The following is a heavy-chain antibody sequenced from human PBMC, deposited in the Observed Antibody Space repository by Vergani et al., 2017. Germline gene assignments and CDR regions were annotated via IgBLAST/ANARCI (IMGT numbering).Heavy chain of an antibody. CDR2: IYHSGST. J-gene: IGHJ5*02. V-gene: IGHV4-30-2*01. Sequence: QLQLQESSSGLVKPSQTLSLTCAVSGGSISSGGYSWSWIRQPPGKGLEWIGYIYHSGSTYYNPSLKSRVTISVDRSKNQFSLKLSSVTAADTAVYYCARGQYYDFWSGINWFDPWGQGTLVTVSS. CDR3: ARGQYYDFWSGINWFDP. CDR1: GGSISSGGYS. D-gene: IGHD3-3*01.